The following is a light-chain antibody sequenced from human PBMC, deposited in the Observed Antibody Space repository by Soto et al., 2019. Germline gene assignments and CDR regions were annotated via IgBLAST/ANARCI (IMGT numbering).Light chain of an antibody. J-gene: IGKJ2*01. CDR3: QQYSDWPPYT. CDR2: ATS. CDR1: QSVGGN. Sequence: ETVMTQSPVTLSVSPGERATLSCRASQSVGGNVAWYQQKHGQAPRLLMYATSTRATGIPARFSGSGSGTEFTLTISSLQSEDSAVYFCQQYSDWPPYTFGQGTKLEIK. V-gene: IGKV3-15*01.